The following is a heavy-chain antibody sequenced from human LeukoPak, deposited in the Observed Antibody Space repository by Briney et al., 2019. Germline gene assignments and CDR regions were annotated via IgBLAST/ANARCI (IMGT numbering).Heavy chain of an antibody. CDR1: GGSISGYS. Sequence: SETLSLTCTVSGGSISGYSWSWIRQPAGKGLEWIGRIYTSGSTNYNPSLKSRVTMSVDTSKNQFSLKLSSVTAADTAVYYCVRELRTLFYYFDYWGQGTLVTVSS. D-gene: IGHD3-9*01. J-gene: IGHJ4*02. V-gene: IGHV4-4*07. CDR3: VRELRTLFYYFDY. CDR2: IYTSGST.